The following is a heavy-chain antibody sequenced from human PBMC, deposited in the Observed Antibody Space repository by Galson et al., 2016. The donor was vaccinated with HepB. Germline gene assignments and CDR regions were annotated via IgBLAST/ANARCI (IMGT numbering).Heavy chain of an antibody. CDR1: GFTFSSYA. CDR2: ISDTGRNT. CDR3: ANRASNLHYFDY. J-gene: IGHJ4*02. Sequence: SLRLSCAASGFTFSSYAMYWVRQAPGKGLEWVSSISDTGRNTYYAVSVKGRFTISRDNSKNTLYLQMNSLRAEDTAVYYCANRASNLHYFDYWGQGTLVTVSS. V-gene: IGHV3-23*01.